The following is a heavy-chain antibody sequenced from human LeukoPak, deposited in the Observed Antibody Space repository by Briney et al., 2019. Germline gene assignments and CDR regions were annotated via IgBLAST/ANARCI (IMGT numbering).Heavy chain of an antibody. CDR2: ISSSSSYI. J-gene: IGHJ4*02. CDR3: ARASYYYDSSGYRRLYYFDY. CDR1: GFTFSSYS. D-gene: IGHD3-22*01. V-gene: IGHV3-21*01. Sequence: GGSLRLPCAASGFTFSSYSMNWVRQAPGKGLEWVSSISSSSSYIYYADSVKGRFTISRDNAKNSLYLQMNSLRAEDTAVYYCARASYYYDSSGYRRLYYFDYWGQGTLVTVSS.